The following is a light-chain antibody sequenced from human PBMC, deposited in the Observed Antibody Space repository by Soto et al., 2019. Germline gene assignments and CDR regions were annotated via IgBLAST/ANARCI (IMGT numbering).Light chain of an antibody. J-gene: IGLJ3*02. CDR2: EGT. CDR3: CSYAGSRTFV. CDR1: SSDVGAYNL. V-gene: IGLV2-23*01. Sequence: QSALTQPASVSGSPGQSITVSCTGTSSDVGAYNLVSWYQQHPGKAPRLIIYEGTKRPSGISHRFSGSKSDNTASLTISGLRAEDEANYHCCSYAGSRTFVFGVGTKVTVL.